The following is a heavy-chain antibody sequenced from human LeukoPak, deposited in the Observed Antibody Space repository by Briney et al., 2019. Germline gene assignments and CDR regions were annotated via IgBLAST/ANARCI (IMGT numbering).Heavy chain of an antibody. V-gene: IGHV4-39*07. CDR3: ARDYWSGGYGMDV. J-gene: IGHJ6*02. CDR1: GGSISSSSYY. CDR2: IYYSGST. D-gene: IGHD3-10*01. Sequence: SETLSLTCTVSGGSISSSSYYWGWIRQPPGKGLEWIGTIYYSGSTYYNPSLKSRVSISVDTSKNQFSLKLSSVTAADTAVYYCARDYWSGGYGMDVWGQGTTVTVSS.